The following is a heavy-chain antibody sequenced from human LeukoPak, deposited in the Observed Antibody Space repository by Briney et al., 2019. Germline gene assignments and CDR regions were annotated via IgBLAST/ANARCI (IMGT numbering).Heavy chain of an antibody. V-gene: IGHV1-69*06. CDR1: GGTFSSYA. CDR3: ASYYCSGGSCYRDYYYGMDV. CDR2: IIPIFGTA. Sequence: SVKVSCKASGGTFSSYAISWVRQAPGQGLEWGGGIIPIFGTANYAQKFQGRVTITADKSTSTAYMELSSLRSEDTAVYYCASYYCSGGSCYRDYYYGMDVWGKGTTVTVSS. D-gene: IGHD2-15*01. J-gene: IGHJ6*04.